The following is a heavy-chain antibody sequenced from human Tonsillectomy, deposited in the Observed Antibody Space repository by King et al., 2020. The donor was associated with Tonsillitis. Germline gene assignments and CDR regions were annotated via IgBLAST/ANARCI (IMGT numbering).Heavy chain of an antibody. V-gene: IGHV3-11*01. CDR1: GFTFSDYY. CDR2: ISSSGSTI. D-gene: IGHD3-22*01. Sequence: QLVQSGGGLVKPGGSLRLSCAASGFTFSDYYMSWIRQAPGKGLEWVSYISSSGSTIYYADFVKGRFTISRDNAKNSLYLQMNSLRAEDTAVYYCARDQYYYDSTALSAFDIWGQGTMVTVSS. CDR3: ARDQYYYDSTALSAFDI. J-gene: IGHJ3*02.